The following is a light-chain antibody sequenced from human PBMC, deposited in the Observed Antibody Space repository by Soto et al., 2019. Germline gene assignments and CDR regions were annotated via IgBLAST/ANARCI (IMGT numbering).Light chain of an antibody. CDR2: GAS. CDR1: QSVSSK. J-gene: IGKJ4*01. CDR3: QQYNNWPLT. Sequence: ELLMTQSPATLSVSPGEGATLSCMASQSVSSKLAWYQQKPGQAPRLLIYGASTRATGIPARFTGSGSGTEFTLTISSLQSEDFAVYYCQQYNNWPLTFGGGTKVDI. V-gene: IGKV3-15*01.